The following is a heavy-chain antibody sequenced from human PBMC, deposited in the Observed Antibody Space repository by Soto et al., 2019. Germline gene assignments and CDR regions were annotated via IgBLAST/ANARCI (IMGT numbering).Heavy chain of an antibody. D-gene: IGHD3-22*01. CDR1: GGTFSSYA. V-gene: IGHV1-69*01. Sequence: QVQLVQSGAEVKKPGSSVKVSCKASGGTFSSYAISWVRQAPGQGLEWMGGIIPIFGTANYAQKFQGRVKITADESTSTAYMELSSLRSEDTAVYYCVYDSRGYYPSDYWGQGTLVTVSS. CDR3: VYDSRGYYPSDY. J-gene: IGHJ4*02. CDR2: IIPIFGTA.